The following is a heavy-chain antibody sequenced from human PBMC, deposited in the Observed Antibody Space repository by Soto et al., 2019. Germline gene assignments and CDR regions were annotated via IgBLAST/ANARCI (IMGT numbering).Heavy chain of an antibody. J-gene: IGHJ5*02. CDR3: ARSKYDVVAGSVWFDP. CDR1: GGSISSGGFS. V-gene: IGHV4-30-2*01. CDR2: MYHSGNT. D-gene: IGHD2-21*01. Sequence: QLQLQESGSGLVKLSETLFLICAVSGGSISSGGFSWGWIRQPPGQGLGWIGYMYHSGNTYYNPSLQGRATNSLDHSRNQCSLRLNSVTAADTAVYFCARSKYDVVAGSVWFDPWGQGTLVTVSS.